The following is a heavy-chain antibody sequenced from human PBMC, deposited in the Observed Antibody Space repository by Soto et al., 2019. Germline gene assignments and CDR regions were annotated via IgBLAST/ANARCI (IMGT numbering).Heavy chain of an antibody. CDR2: INENGGSL. Sequence: EVQLVESGGTLVQPGRSLRLSCATSGFTFGDYAMHWVRQAPGKGLEWISSINENGGSLDYADSVKGRFTISRDNAKNSLYLQMNSLRIEDTALYYCAKDAHWSLDFWGQGTLVTVSS. V-gene: IGHV3-9*01. CDR1: GFTFGDYA. J-gene: IGHJ4*02. D-gene: IGHD1-1*01. CDR3: AKDAHWSLDF.